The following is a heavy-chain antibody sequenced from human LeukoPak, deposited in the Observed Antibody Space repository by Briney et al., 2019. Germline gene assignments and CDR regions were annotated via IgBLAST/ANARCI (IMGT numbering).Heavy chain of an antibody. V-gene: IGHV4-34*01. J-gene: IGHJ4*02. CDR1: GGSFSGYY. D-gene: IGHD1-14*01. CDR2: INHSGST. Sequence: KPSETLSLTCAVYGGSFSGYYWSWIRQPPGKGLEWIGEINHSGSTNYNPSLKSRVTISVDTSKNQFSLKLSSVTAADTAVYYCARGGIGYCFDYWGQGTLVTVSS. CDR3: ARGGIGYCFDY.